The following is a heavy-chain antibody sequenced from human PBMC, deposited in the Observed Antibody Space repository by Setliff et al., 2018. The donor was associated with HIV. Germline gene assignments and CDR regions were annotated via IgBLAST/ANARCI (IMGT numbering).Heavy chain of an antibody. Sequence: ASVKISCKASVYTFTYCSLPWLQQAPGQGLERMRWITLYNGNTNYAKKFQSRVTITRYMSLRTAYIELSSLRSEDSAVYYWVPLLLAVAGNRFSGFFDYWGQGTLVTSPQ. J-gene: IGHJ4*02. D-gene: IGHD6-19*01. V-gene: IGHV1-45*02. CDR2: ITLYNGNT. CDR3: VPLLLAVAGNRFSGFFDY. CDR1: VYTFTYCS.